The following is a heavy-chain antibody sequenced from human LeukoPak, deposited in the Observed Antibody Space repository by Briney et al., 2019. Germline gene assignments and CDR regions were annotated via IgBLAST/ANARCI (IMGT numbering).Heavy chain of an antibody. CDR2: IDTAGNT. J-gene: IGHJ3*02. Sequence: PGGSLRLSCAASGFTFSSYDMHWVRQATGKGLEWVSAIDTAGNTFYPGSVKGRFTISRKNAKNSLYLQMNNVRAGDTAVYYCARTSKVTSVMDIWGQGTMVTVSS. CDR3: ARTSKVTSVMDI. CDR1: GFTFSSYD. D-gene: IGHD3-16*01. V-gene: IGHV3-13*04.